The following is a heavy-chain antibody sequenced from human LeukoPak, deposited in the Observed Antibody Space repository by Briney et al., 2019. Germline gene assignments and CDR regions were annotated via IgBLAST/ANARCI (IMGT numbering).Heavy chain of an antibody. CDR1: GFTFSSYA. V-gene: IGHV3-30-3*01. J-gene: IGHJ4*02. CDR3: ARGINGGNALDY. D-gene: IGHD4-23*01. Sequence: PGGSLRLSCAASGFTFSSYAMHWVRQAPGKGLEWVAVISYDGSNKYYADSVKGRFTISRDNSKNTLYLQMNSLRAEDTAVYYCARGINGGNALDYWGQGTLVTVSS. CDR2: ISYDGSNK.